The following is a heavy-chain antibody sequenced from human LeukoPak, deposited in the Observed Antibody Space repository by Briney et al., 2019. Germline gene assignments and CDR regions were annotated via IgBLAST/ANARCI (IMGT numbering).Heavy chain of an antibody. V-gene: IGHV3-48*01. CDR2: ISPGSSTI. Sequence: GGSLRLSCAASGFILSNYAMNWVRQAPGKGLEWVSYISPGSSTIYYADSVRGRFTISRDNSKNTLYLQLNSLRAEDTAIYYCARGSPQVWGQGTTVTVSS. J-gene: IGHJ6*02. D-gene: IGHD1-26*01. CDR3: ARGSPQV. CDR1: GFILSNYA.